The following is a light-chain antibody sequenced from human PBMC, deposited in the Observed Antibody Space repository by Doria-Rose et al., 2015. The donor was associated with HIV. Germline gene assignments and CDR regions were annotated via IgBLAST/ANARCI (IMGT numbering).Light chain of an antibody. CDR3: QQYGTSRGT. V-gene: IGKV3-20*01. Sequence: TQSPGTLSLSPGERATFSCRASQRVKSSYLAWYQQKPCQAPRLLIYDASTRATGIPDRFSGSGSVTDFTLTISRLEPEAVAVYYCQQYGTSRGTFGQGTRLEIK. CDR2: DAS. CDR1: QRVKSSY. J-gene: IGKJ5*01.